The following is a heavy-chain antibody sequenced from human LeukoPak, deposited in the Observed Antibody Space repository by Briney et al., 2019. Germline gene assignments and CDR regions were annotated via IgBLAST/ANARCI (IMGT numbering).Heavy chain of an antibody. CDR3: ASSTRTWGNYYMDV. D-gene: IGHD7-27*01. CDR2: ISYDGSNK. CDR1: GFTFSSYA. V-gene: IGHV3-30*01. Sequence: GGSLRLSCAASGFTFSSYAMHWVRQAPGKGLEWVAVISYDGSNKYYADSVKGRFTISRDNSKNTLYLQMNSLRAEDTAVYYCASSTRTWGNYYMDVWGKGTTVTVSS. J-gene: IGHJ6*03.